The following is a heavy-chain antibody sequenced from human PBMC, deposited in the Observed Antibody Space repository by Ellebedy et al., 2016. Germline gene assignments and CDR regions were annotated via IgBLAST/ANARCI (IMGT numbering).Heavy chain of an antibody. CDR2: IVVGSGNT. Sequence: SVKVSCXASGFTFTSSAVQWVRQARGQRLEWIGWIVVGSGNTNHAQKFQERLTITRDMSTSTAYMELSSLRSEDTAVYYCATFVEVRGVISPIDYWGQGTLVTVSS. CDR1: GFTFTSSA. D-gene: IGHD3-10*01. J-gene: IGHJ4*02. CDR3: ATFVEVRGVISPIDY. V-gene: IGHV1-58*01.